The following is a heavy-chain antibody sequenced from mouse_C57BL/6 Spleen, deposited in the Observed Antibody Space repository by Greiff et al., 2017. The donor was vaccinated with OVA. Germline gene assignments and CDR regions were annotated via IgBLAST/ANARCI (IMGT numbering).Heavy chain of an antibody. CDR1: GFTFSSYA. D-gene: IGHD4-1*01. V-gene: IGHV5-4*01. CDR2: ISDGGSYT. J-gene: IGHJ2*01. Sequence: EVKLVESGGGLVKPGGSLKLSCAASGFTFSSYAMSWVRQTPEKRLEWVATISDGGSYTYYPDNVKGRFTISRDNAKNNLYLQMSHLKTEDTAMYYGARDQSGTEVLYFDYWGQGTTRTVSS. CDR3: ARDQSGTEVLYFDY.